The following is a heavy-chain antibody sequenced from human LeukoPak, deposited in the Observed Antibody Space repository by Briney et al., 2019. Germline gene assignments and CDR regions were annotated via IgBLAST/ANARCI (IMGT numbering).Heavy chain of an antibody. Sequence: SETLSLTCAMHSESSGGDDWTWIRQPPGKGLEWIGEVSPGGSTRYNPSLRSRVTISLDASRSRFSLKLSSVTAADTAVYYCARDGIKGDAGFDIWGQGTMVTVSS. V-gene: IGHV4-34*01. CDR1: SESSGGDD. D-gene: IGHD1-14*01. J-gene: IGHJ3*02. CDR2: VSPGGST. CDR3: ARDGIKGDAGFDI.